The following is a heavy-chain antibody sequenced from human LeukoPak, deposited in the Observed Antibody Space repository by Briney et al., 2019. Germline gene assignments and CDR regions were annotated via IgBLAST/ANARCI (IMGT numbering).Heavy chain of an antibody. D-gene: IGHD5-18*01. CDR2: ISCDGSNK. CDR1: GFTFSSYA. V-gene: IGHV3-30*04. J-gene: IGHJ5*02. CDR3: ARGYSYGNNWFDP. Sequence: GRSLRLSCAASGFTFSSYAMHWVRQAPGKGLEWVAVISCDGSNKYYADSVKGRFTISRDNSKNTLYLQMNSLRAEDTAVYYCARGYSYGNNWFDPWGQGTLVTVS.